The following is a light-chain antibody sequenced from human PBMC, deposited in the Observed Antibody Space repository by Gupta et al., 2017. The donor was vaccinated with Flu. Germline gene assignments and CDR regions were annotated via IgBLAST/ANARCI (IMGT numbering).Light chain of an antibody. CDR1: SSDGVGYDY. Sequence: ITISGPATSSDGVGYDYVSWYQQHTGTAPKLMIYDDSNRPSGAPNRFSASKSGNTASLHITGLQAEEEADDYCTAYNTNSNWCLFGGGTKLTV. V-gene: IGLV2-14*03. CDR2: DDS. J-gene: IGLJ2*01. CDR3: TAYNTNSNWCL.